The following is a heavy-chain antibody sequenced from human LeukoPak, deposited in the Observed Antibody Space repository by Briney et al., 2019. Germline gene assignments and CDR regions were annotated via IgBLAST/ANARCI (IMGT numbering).Heavy chain of an antibody. D-gene: IGHD2-2*01. Sequence: MTSETLSLTCTVSGGSISSGYYWGWIRQPPGKGLEWIGSIYHSGSTYYNPSLKSRVTISVDTSKNQFSLKLSSVTAADTAVYYCARPVVVPAAKEGWFDPWGQGTLVTVSS. CDR2: IYHSGST. CDR3: ARPVVVPAAKEGWFDP. J-gene: IGHJ5*02. CDR1: GGSISSGYY. V-gene: IGHV4-38-2*02.